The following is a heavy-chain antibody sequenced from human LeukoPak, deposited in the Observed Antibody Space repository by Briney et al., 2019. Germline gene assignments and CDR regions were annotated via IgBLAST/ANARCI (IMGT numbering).Heavy chain of an antibody. CDR2: IIPVFGTA. J-gene: IGHJ3*02. D-gene: IGHD2-15*01. V-gene: IGHV1-69*13. CDR3: ARDRVVGLGIDNAFDI. CDR1: GGTFITYA. Sequence: ASVKVSCKASGGTFITYAISWVRQAPGQGLEWMGGIIPVFGTANYAQKFQGRVTITADVSTSTAYMELSSLRSEDTAVFYCARDRVVGLGIDNAFDIWGHGTMVTVSS.